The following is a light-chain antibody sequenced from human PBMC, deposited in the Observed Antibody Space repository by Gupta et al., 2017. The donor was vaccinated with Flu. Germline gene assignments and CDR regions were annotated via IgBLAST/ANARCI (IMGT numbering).Light chain of an antibody. CDR2: SAT. Sequence: GTVTLTCASSTGAVTSGYYPNWFQQKPGHSPRALIYSATNKSSWTPARCAGSLHGGKAALTLSGVQPEDEAEYYCRLQDGGVWVFGGGTKLTVL. V-gene: IGLV7-43*01. CDR1: TGAVTSGYY. J-gene: IGLJ3*02. CDR3: RLQDGGVWV.